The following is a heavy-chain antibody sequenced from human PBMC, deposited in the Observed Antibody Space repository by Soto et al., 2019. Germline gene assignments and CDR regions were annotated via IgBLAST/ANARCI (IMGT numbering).Heavy chain of an antibody. CDR1: GGSVSSGSYY. J-gene: IGHJ6*02. D-gene: IGHD3-10*01. V-gene: IGHV4-61*01. Sequence: QVQLQESGPGLVKPSETLSLTCTVSGGSVSSGSYYWSWIRQPPGKVLEWIGYIYYSGSTNYNPSLKSRVTISVDTSKNQFSLNLISVTAADTAVYYCARVSRGSNYHYGMDVWGQGTTVTVSS. CDR3: ARVSRGSNYHYGMDV. CDR2: IYYSGST.